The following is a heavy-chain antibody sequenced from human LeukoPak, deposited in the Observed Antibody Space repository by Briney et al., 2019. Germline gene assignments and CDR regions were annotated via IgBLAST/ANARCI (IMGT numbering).Heavy chain of an antibody. CDR1: GSTFSSYA. Sequence: SVKVSCKASGSTFSSYAISWVRQAPGQGLEWMGVIIPIFGTANYAQKFQGRVTITADESTSTAYMELSSLRSEDTAVYYCARSPDGSYYLYGAYWGQGTLVTVSS. CDR2: IIPIFGTA. V-gene: IGHV1-69*13. CDR3: ARSPDGSYYLYGAY. J-gene: IGHJ4*02. D-gene: IGHD1-26*01.